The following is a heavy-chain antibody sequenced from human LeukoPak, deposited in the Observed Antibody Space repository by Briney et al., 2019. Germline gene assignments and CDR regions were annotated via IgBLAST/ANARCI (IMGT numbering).Heavy chain of an antibody. Sequence: ASVKVSCKASRYTFTSYDIHWVRQATGQGLEWMGWMDTNSDNTVSAQKFQGRVTMTRDTSISTAYMELRSLRSEDTAVYYCMSTSNWGSVIFDYWGQGTPVIVSS. D-gene: IGHD7-27*01. CDR1: RYTFTSYD. CDR3: MSTSNWGSVIFDY. V-gene: IGHV1-8*01. J-gene: IGHJ4*02. CDR2: MDTNSDNT.